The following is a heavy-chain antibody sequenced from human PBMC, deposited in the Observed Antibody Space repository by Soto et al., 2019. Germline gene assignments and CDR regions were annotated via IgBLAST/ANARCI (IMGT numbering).Heavy chain of an antibody. CDR1: GFTFSDYY. Sequence: GGSLRLSCAASGFTFSDYYMSWIRQAPGKGLEWVSYISSSSAFTKYADSVKGRFTISRDNAKNSLYLQMNSLRAEDTALYYCVRARIATAGSFDYWGQGTLVTVSS. CDR2: ISSSSAFT. V-gene: IGHV3-11*05. J-gene: IGHJ4*02. CDR3: VRARIATAGSFDY. D-gene: IGHD6-13*01.